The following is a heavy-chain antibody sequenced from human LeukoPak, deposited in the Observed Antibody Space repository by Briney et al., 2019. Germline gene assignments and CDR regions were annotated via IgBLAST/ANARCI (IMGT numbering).Heavy chain of an antibody. J-gene: IGHJ3*02. CDR1: GFTFSSYS. D-gene: IGHD1-1*01. V-gene: IGHV3-21*01. CDR2: ISSSSSYI. Sequence: GGSLRHSRAASGFTFSSYSMNWVRQAPGKGLEWVSFISSSSSYIYYADSVKGRFTISRDNAKNSLYLQMNSLRAEDTAVYYCARDRTGTTLHAFDIWGQGTMVTVSS. CDR3: ARDRTGTTLHAFDI.